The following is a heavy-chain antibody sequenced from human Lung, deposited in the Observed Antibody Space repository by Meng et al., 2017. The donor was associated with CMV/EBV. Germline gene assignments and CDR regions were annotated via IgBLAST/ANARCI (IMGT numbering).Heavy chain of an antibody. CDR1: GYTFTSYN. D-gene: IGHD1-14*01. CDR3: ARAGVLPSDPTANRYYGLDV. CDR2: INPSDRWT. J-gene: IGHJ6*02. V-gene: IGHV1-46*01. Sequence: ASVKVSXKASGYTFTSYNMHWVRQAPGQGLEWMGMINPSDRWTTYAQRFQGRVTMTTDTSTSTVYMELSSLRSDDMAVYYCARAGVLPSDPTANRYYGLDVWGQGTTVXVSS.